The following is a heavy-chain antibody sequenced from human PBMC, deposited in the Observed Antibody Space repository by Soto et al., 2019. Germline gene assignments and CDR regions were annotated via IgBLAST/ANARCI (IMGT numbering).Heavy chain of an antibody. Sequence: ASVKVSCKASGYTFTSYAMHWVRQAPGQRLEWMGWINAGNGNTKYSQKFQGRVTITRDTSASTAYMELSSLRSEDTAVYYCARDHCSGGSCHPEDFQHWGQGTLVTVSS. D-gene: IGHD2-15*01. CDR3: ARDHCSGGSCHPEDFQH. V-gene: IGHV1-3*01. J-gene: IGHJ1*01. CDR1: GYTFTSYA. CDR2: INAGNGNT.